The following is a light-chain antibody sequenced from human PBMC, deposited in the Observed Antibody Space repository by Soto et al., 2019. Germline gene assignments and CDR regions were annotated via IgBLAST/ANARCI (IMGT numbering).Light chain of an antibody. CDR1: QGVSSN. Sequence: IGMTQFPSSLSASIGERATLSCRASQGVSSNLAWYQQNPGQAPRLLIYGASTWDSGIPARFSGSGSGTEFALTISSLQSEDPAIYYCQECNNWPPWTFGQGTKVDIK. CDR2: GAS. V-gene: IGKV3-15*01. J-gene: IGKJ1*01. CDR3: QECNNWPPWT.